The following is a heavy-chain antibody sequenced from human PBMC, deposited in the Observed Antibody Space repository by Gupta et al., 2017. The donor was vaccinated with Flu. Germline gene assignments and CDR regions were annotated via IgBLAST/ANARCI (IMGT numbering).Heavy chain of an antibody. V-gene: IGHV4-34*01. CDR3: ARARGHLGYCSSTSCLQQRDYYYYGMDV. Sequence: GLEWIGEINHSGSTNYNPSLKSRVTISVDTSKNQFSLKLSSVTAADTAVYYCARARGHLGYCSSTSCLQQRDYYYYGMDVWGQGTTVTVSS. J-gene: IGHJ6*02. CDR2: INHSGST. D-gene: IGHD2-2*01.